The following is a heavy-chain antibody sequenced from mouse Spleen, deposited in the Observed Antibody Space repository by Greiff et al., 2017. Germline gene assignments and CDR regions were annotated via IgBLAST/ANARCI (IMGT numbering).Heavy chain of an antibody. D-gene: IGHD2-1*01. CDR2: INPSSGYT. V-gene: IGHV1-7*01. J-gene: IGHJ2*01. Sequence: VKLQQSGAELAKPGASVKLSCKASGYTFTIYWMHWVKQRPGQALEWIGYINPSSGYTKYNQKFNDKATLTADKSSSTAYMQLSSLTYEDSAVYYCARSAYGNSFDYWGQGTTLTVSS. CDR1: GYTFTIYW. CDR3: ARSAYGNSFDY.